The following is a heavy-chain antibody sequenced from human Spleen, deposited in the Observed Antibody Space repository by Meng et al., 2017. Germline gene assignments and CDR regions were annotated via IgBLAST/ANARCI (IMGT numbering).Heavy chain of an antibody. V-gene: IGHV3-9*01. Sequence: SLKISCAASGFTFDDYAMHWVRQAPGKGLEWVSGISWNSGSIGYADSVKGRFTISRDNSKNTLYLQMSSLRADDTAVYYCAKGAGRIASTGKRYFDYWGLGTLVTVSS. CDR3: AKGAGRIASTGKRYFDY. D-gene: IGHD6-13*01. CDR2: ISWNSGSI. CDR1: GFTFDDYA. J-gene: IGHJ4*02.